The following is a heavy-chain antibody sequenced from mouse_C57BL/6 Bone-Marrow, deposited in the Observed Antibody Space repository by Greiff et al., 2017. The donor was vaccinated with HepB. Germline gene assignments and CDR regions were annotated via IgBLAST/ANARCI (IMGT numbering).Heavy chain of an antibody. Sequence: QVQLKQPGAELVKPGASVKLSCKASGYTFTSYWMHWVKQRPGQGLEWIGMIHPNSGSTNYNEKFKSKATLTVDKSSSTAYMQLSSLTSEDSAVYYCARWVFYYGSSFDYWGQGTTLTVSS. CDR3: ARWVFYYGSSFDY. J-gene: IGHJ2*01. CDR1: GYTFTSYW. CDR2: IHPNSGST. V-gene: IGHV1-64*01. D-gene: IGHD1-1*01.